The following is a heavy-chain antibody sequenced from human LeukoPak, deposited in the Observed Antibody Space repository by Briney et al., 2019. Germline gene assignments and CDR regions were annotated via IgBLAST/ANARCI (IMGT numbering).Heavy chain of an antibody. J-gene: IGHJ5*02. V-gene: IGHV3-30*02. CDR1: GFTFSSYG. Sequence: AGGSLRLSCAASGFTFSSYGMYWVRQAPGKGLEGVAFIRYDGSNKYYADSVKGRFTISRDNSKNTLYLQMNSLRAEDTAVYYCAKRQIYYGDYSNWFDPWGQGTLVTVSS. CDR2: IRYDGSNK. CDR3: AKRQIYYGDYSNWFDP. D-gene: IGHD4-17*01.